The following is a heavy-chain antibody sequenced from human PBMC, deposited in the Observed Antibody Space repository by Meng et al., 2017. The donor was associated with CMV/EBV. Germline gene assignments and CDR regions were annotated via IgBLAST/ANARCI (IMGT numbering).Heavy chain of an antibody. V-gene: IGHV3-21*01. D-gene: IGHD3-3*01. J-gene: IGHJ6*02. CDR3: ARDRTIFGVRNYYYYGMDV. CDR2: ISSSSSYI. Sequence: GGSLRLSCAASGFTFSSYSMNWVRQAPGKGLEWVSSISSSSSYIYYADSVKGRFTISRDNAKNSLYLQMNSLRAEDTAVYYCARDRTIFGVRNYYYYGMDVWGQGTTVTVSS. CDR1: GFTFSSYS.